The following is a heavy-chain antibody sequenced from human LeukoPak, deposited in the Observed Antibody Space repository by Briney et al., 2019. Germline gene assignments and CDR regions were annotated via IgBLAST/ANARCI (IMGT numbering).Heavy chain of an antibody. Sequence: GGSLRLSCAASGFTFSSYSMNWFRQAPGKGLEWVSSISSSSSYIYYADSVKGRFTISRDNAKNSLYLQMNSLRAEDTAVYYCARASPLGYCSSTSCYTVDYWGQGTLVTVSS. CDR1: GFTFSSYS. CDR2: ISSSSSYI. D-gene: IGHD2-2*02. V-gene: IGHV3-21*01. CDR3: ARASPLGYCSSTSCYTVDY. J-gene: IGHJ4*02.